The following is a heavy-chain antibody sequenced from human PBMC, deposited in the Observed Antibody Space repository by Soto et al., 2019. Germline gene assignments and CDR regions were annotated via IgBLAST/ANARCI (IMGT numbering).Heavy chain of an antibody. J-gene: IGHJ4*02. CDR3: ARAGGLGPVAVDY. CDR2: IYHSGST. V-gene: IGHV4-30-2*01. D-gene: IGHD6-19*01. Sequence: PSETLSLTCAVSGGSISSGGYSWSWIRQPPGKGLEWIGYIYHSGSTYYNPSLKSRVTISVDRSKNQFSLRLSSVTAADTAVYYCARAGGLGPVAVDYWGQGTLVTVSS. CDR1: GGSISSGGYS.